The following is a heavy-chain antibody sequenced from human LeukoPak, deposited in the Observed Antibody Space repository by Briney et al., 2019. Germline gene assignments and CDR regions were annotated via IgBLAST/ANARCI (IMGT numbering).Heavy chain of an antibody. CDR1: GGSITGYY. J-gene: IGHJ4*02. CDR3: ARQGYGDYPVDY. Sequence: PSETLSLTCTVSGGSITGYYWSWIRQPPGKGLEWIGYIYYSGSTKYNPSLKSRVTMSVDTSKNQFSLKLSSVTAADTAVYYCARQGYGDYPVDYWGQGTLVTVSS. CDR2: IYYSGST. V-gene: IGHV4-59*01. D-gene: IGHD4-17*01.